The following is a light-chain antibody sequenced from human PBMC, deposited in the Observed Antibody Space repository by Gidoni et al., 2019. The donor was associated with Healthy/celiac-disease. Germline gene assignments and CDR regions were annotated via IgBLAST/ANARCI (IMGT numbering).Light chain of an antibody. J-gene: IGKJ4*02. Sequence: DIQMTPSPSSLSASVGDRVTITCRASQSISSYLNWYQQKPGKAPKPLIYAASSLQSGVPSRFSGSGSGTEFTLTISSLQPEDFATYYCQQSNSTPRTFGGGTKVEIK. CDR1: QSISSY. CDR2: AAS. V-gene: IGKV1-39*01. CDR3: QQSNSTPRT.